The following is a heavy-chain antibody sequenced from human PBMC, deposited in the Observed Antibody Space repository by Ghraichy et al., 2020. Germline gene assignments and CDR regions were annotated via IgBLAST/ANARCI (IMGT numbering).Heavy chain of an antibody. CDR1: GGSISSYY. CDR2: IYTSGST. V-gene: IGHV4-4*07. Sequence: SETLSLTCTVSGGSISSYYWSWIRQPAGKGLEWIGRIYTSGSTNYNPSLKSRVTMSVDTSKNQFSLKLSSVTAADTAVYYCAREEAEIAAAAPVNFNYYYGMDVWGQGTTVTVSS. J-gene: IGHJ6*02. CDR3: AREEAEIAAAAPVNFNYYYGMDV. D-gene: IGHD6-13*01.